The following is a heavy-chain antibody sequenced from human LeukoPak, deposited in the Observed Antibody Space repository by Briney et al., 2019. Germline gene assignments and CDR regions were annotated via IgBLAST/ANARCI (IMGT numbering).Heavy chain of an antibody. CDR3: AKDKSGSYSYFDY. J-gene: IGHJ4*02. CDR2: ISGSGGST. CDR1: GFTFSNYA. Sequence: GGSLRLSCAASGFTFSNYAMGWVRQAPGKGLEWVSGISGSGGSTYYADSVKGRFTISRDNSKNTLYLQMNSLRAEDTAVYYCAKDKSGSYSYFDYWGQGTLVTVSS. D-gene: IGHD1-26*01. V-gene: IGHV3-23*01.